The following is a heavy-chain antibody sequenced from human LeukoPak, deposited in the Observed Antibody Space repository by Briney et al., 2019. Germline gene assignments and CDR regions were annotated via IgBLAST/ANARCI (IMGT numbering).Heavy chain of an antibody. D-gene: IGHD6-13*01. Sequence: GGSLRLSCAASGFTVSSNYMSWVRQAPGKGLEWVSYISSGSTIYYADSVKGRFTISRDNAKNSLYLQMNSLRAEDTAVYYCARDLIAAAGNWGQGTLVNV. CDR3: ARDLIAAAGN. CDR1: GFTVSSNY. V-gene: IGHV3-11*01. CDR2: ISSGSTI. J-gene: IGHJ4*02.